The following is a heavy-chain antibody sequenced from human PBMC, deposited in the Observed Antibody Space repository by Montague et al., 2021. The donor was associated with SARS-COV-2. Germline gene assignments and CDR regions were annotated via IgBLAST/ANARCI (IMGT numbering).Heavy chain of an antibody. CDR1: GFTFSSYA. V-gene: IGHV3-30-3*01. CDR3: ARDLVGWGSPFDY. J-gene: IGHJ4*02. Sequence: SLRLSCAASGFTFSSYAMHWVRQAPGKGLEWVAVISYDGSNKYYADSVKGRSTISRDNSKNTLYLQMNSLRAEDKAVYYCARDLVGWGSPFDYWGQGTLVTVSS. CDR2: ISYDGSNK. D-gene: IGHD7-27*01.